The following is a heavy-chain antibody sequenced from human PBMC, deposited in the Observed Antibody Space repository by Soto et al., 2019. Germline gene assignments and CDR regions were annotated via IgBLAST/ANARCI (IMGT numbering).Heavy chain of an antibody. CDR3: ARGTGVVITIVYYYGMDV. Sequence: QLQLQESGPGLVKPSETLSLTCTVSGGSISSSSYYWGWIRQPPGKGLEWIGSIYYSGSTYYNPSLKSRVTISVDTSKNQCSLKLSSVTAADTAVYYCARGTGVVITIVYYYGMDVWGQGTTVTVSS. CDR2: IYYSGST. CDR1: GGSISSSSYY. J-gene: IGHJ6*02. D-gene: IGHD3-22*01. V-gene: IGHV4-39*01.